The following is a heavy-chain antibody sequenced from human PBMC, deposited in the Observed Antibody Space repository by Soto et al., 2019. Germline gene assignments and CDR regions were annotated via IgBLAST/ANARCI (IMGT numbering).Heavy chain of an antibody. D-gene: IGHD3-22*01. CDR2: IIPVFGTP. CDR3: AREGYSYDISGVDY. J-gene: IGHJ4*02. V-gene: IGHV1-69*12. CDR1: GGTFSSFA. Sequence: QVQLVQSGAEVKKPGSSVKVSCKASGGTFSSFAINWVRQAPGQGLEWMGGIIPVFGTPNYAQKFQGRLTITADESTTTAYMELSRLRSEGTAMYYCAREGYSYDISGVDYWGQGTVVTVSS.